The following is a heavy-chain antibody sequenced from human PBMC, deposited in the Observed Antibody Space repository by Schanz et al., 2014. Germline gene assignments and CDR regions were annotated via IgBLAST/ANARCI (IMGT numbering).Heavy chain of an antibody. CDR1: GFTFRNYG. D-gene: IGHD3-10*01. Sequence: VQLVESGGGLVKPGGSLRLSCAASGFTFRNYGMSWVRQAPGQGLEWVSAISGSGGSTYYADSVKGRFTISRDNSKNTLYLQMNSLSAEDTAVYYCAKDQGSYGSGSYSYFDYWGQGTLVTVSS. CDR3: AKDQGSYGSGSYSYFDY. V-gene: IGHV3-23*04. CDR2: ISGSGGST. J-gene: IGHJ4*02.